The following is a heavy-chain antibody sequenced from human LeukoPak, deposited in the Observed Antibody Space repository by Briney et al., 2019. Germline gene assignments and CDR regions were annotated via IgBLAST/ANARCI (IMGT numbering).Heavy chain of an antibody. D-gene: IGHD5-18*01. CDR1: GFTFSSYS. J-gene: IGHJ4*02. CDR3: ATVDTAMEAYFDY. CDR2: ISSSSYI. Sequence: GGSLRLSCAASGFTFSSYSMNWVRQAPGQGLEWVSSISSSSYIYYADSVKGRFTISRDNAKNSLYLQMNSLRAEDTAVYYCATVDTAMEAYFDYWGQGTLVTVSS. V-gene: IGHV3-21*01.